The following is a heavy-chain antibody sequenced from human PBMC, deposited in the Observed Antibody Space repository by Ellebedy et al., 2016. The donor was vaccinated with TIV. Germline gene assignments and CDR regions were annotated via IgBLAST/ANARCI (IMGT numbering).Heavy chain of an antibody. J-gene: IGHJ6*02. CDR1: GFNFNSYS. V-gene: IGHV3-72*01. CDR3: ARDRTGYSSGWYRSYYYYGMDV. D-gene: IGHD6-19*01. CDR2: IRSKAYGGTT. Sequence: GESLKISCAASGFNFNSYSMNWVRQAPGKGLEWVGFIRSKAYGGTTEYAASVKGRFTISRDDSKNSLYLQMNSLKTEDTAVYYCARDRTGYSSGWYRSYYYYGMDVWGQGTTVTVSS.